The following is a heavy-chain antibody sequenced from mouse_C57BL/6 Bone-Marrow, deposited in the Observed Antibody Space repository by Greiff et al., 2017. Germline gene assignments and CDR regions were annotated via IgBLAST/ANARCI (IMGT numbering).Heavy chain of an antibody. CDR1: GYAFSSYW. CDR3: ARRYDGSSRFDD. D-gene: IGHD1-1*01. V-gene: IGHV1-80*01. J-gene: IGHJ2*01. Sequence: QVQLKQSGAELVKPGASVKISCKASGYAFSSYWMNWVKQRPGKGLEWIGQIYPGDGDTNYNGKFKGKATLTADKSSSTAYMQLSSLTSEDSAVYFCARRYDGSSRFDDWGKGTTLAVSS. CDR2: IYPGDGDT.